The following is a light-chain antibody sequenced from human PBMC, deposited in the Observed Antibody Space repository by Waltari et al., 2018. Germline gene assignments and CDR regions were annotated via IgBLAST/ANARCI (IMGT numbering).Light chain of an antibody. CDR1: SSDVGGYNY. V-gene: IGLV2-11*01. Sequence: QSALTQPRSVSGSPGQSVTISCTGTSSDVGGYNYVSWYRQHPGKAPKLMIYDVTERPSGVPVRFAGSKSGKTASLTISGLQAEDEADYYCCSYIGSYSVVFGGGTKLTVL. CDR3: CSYIGSYSVV. J-gene: IGLJ2*01. CDR2: DVT.